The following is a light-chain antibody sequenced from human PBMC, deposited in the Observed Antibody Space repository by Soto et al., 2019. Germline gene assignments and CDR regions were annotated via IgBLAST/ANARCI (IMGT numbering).Light chain of an antibody. Sequence: IVMTQSPATLSVSPGETATLSCRASQSVRNDVAWYQQRPGQAPRLLINGASHRATGVQVRFSGSGSGTEFTLTISSLQSEDFAVYYCQHYDNWPSYTFGQGTKLEIK. J-gene: IGKJ2*01. CDR2: GAS. V-gene: IGKV3-15*01. CDR3: QHYDNWPSYT. CDR1: QSVRND.